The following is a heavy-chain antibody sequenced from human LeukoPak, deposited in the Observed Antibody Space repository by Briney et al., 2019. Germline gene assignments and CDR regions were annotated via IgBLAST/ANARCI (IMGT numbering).Heavy chain of an antibody. D-gene: IGHD2-2*01. CDR1: GFTFGDNA. V-gene: IGHV3-49*04. CDR3: TRGPTLLWIHNGMDV. CDR2: IRRKAYDGTT. Sequence: GESLRLSSTPSGFTFGDNAMSWDRQAQGKGIEWEGFIRRKAYDGTTEYAASVKGRFSISRYDSKSIAYLQMNSRKAEDTAFYYCTRGPTLLWIHNGMDVWGQGTTVTVSS. J-gene: IGHJ6*02.